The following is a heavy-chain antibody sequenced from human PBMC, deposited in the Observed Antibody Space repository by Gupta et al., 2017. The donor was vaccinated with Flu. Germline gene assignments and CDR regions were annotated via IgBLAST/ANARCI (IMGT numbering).Heavy chain of an antibody. V-gene: IGHV4-4*02. Sequence: WWSWVRQPPGEGLEWIGEIYHSGNTNYNPSLKSRVTISVDKSNNQFFLNMRSVTAADTAVYYCASARWDYWGQGTLVTVAS. CDR1: W. J-gene: IGHJ4*02. CDR3: ASARWDY. CDR2: IYHSGNT. D-gene: IGHD2-15*01.